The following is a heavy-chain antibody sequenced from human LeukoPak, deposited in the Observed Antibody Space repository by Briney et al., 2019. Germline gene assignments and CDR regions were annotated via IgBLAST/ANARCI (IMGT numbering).Heavy chain of an antibody. J-gene: IGHJ4*02. CDR1: GFTFSSYE. CDR3: ATSSTWQTMNFDY. CDR2: ISGSGGST. Sequence: GGSLRLSCAASGFTFSSYEMNWVRQAPGKGLEWVSSISGSGGSTYYSDSVKGRFTSSRDNSKNTLYLQMNSLRVEDTAVYHCATSSTWQTMNFDYWGQGTLVTVSS. V-gene: IGHV3-23*01. D-gene: IGHD6-13*01.